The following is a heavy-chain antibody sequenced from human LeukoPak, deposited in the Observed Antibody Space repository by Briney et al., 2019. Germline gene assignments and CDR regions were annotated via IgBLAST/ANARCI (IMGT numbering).Heavy chain of an antibody. CDR2: IYYSGST. CDR3: ARVHTGHWFDP. V-gene: IGHV4-59*08. CDR1: GGSISSYY. J-gene: IGHJ5*02. Sequence: SETLSLTCTVSGGSISSYYWSWIRQPPGKGLEWIGYIYYSGSTNYNPSLKSRVTISVDTSKNQFSLKLSSVTAADTAVYYCARVHTGHWFDPWGQGTLVTVSS.